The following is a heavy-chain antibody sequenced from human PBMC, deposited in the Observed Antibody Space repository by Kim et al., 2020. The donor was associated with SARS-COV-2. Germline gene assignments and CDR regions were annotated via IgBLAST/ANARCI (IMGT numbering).Heavy chain of an antibody. Sequence: SETLSLTCTVSGGSISSGDYYWNWIRQHPGKGLEWIGYIYYSGSTFYNPSLKSRITISVDTSKNQFSLRLSSVTAADTAVYYCARDKGYYASGSYFRAFDIWGQGTMVTVSS. D-gene: IGHD3-10*01. J-gene: IGHJ3*02. CDR2: IYYSGST. CDR1: GGSISSGDYY. V-gene: IGHV4-31*03. CDR3: ARDKGYYASGSYFRAFDI.